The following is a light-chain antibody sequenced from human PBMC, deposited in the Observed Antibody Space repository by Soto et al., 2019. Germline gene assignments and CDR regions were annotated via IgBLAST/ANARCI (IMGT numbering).Light chain of an antibody. Sequence: DTQMTQSPSTLSASVGDRVTITCRASQSISSWLAWYQQKPGKAPKLLINKASSLESGVPSRFSVSGSGTEFTLTISSLQPDDFATYYCQHFNSYPWTFGQGTKVDI. V-gene: IGKV1-5*03. CDR1: QSISSW. CDR3: QHFNSYPWT. J-gene: IGKJ1*01. CDR2: KAS.